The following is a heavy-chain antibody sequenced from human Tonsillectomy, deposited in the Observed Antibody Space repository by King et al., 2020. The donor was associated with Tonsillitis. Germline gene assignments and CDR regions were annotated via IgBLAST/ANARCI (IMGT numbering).Heavy chain of an antibody. CDR3: ARGYTGLR. Sequence: VQLVESGGGLVQPGGSLRLSCAASGFTFSSDWMNWVRQAPGKGLELVANIKQDDSEKYYVDSGQGRFTIARANAKNSLYLQMNSLRAEDTAVYYCARGYTGLRWGQGTLVTVSS. CDR2: IKQDDSEK. CDR1: GFTFSSDW. J-gene: IGHJ4*02. D-gene: IGHD1-1*01. V-gene: IGHV3-7*01.